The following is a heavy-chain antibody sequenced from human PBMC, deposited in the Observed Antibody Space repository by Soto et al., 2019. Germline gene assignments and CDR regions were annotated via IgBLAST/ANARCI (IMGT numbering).Heavy chain of an antibody. CDR3: ARHPRSYGYLGGIDY. CDR1: GGSISSSSYY. V-gene: IGHV4-39*01. Sequence: SETLSLTCTVSGGSISSSSYYWGWIRQPPGKGLERIGSIYYSGSTYYNPSLKSRVTISVDTSKNQFSLRMSSVTAADTAVYYCARHPRSYGYLGGIDYWGQGTLFTVSS. J-gene: IGHJ4*02. CDR2: IYYSGST. D-gene: IGHD5-18*01.